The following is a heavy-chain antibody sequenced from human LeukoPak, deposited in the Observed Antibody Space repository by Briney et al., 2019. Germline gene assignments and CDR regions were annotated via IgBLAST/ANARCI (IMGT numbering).Heavy chain of an antibody. V-gene: IGHV3-30*03. CDR1: GITFSSYG. CDR2: ISYDGSNK. D-gene: IGHD3-10*01. Sequence: PGRSLRLSCAASGITFSSYGMHWVRQAPGKGLEWVAVISYDGSNKYYADSVKGRFTISRDNSKNTLYLQMNSLRAEDTAVYYCARDLYYGSGSYYNKGGDYWGQGTLVTVSS. J-gene: IGHJ4*02. CDR3: ARDLYYGSGSYYNKGGDY.